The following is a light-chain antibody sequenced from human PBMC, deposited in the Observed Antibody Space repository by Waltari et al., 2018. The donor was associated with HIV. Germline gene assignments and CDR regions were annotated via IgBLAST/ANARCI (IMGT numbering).Light chain of an antibody. CDR1: RSDVGNYNY. J-gene: IGLJ2*01. CDR3: SAYGGSYNRLL. CDR2: DVN. Sequence: QSALTQPASVSGSPGQSITISCTGTRSDVGNYNYVSWYQQHPGKAPKLIMFDVNERPSGVPDRFFGSKSGNTASLTVSGLQADDEADYFCSAYGGSYNRLLFGGGTKLTVL. V-gene: IGLV2-8*01.